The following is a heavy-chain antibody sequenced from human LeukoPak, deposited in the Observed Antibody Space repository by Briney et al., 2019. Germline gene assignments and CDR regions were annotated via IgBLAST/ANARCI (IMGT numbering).Heavy chain of an antibody. CDR3: ARCGEPSYDILTGCSRFDY. Sequence: GASVKVSCKASGYTFTSYYMHWVRQAPGQGLEWMGIINPSGGSTSYAQKFQGRLTMTRDTSTSTVYMELSSLRSEDTAVYYCARCGEPSYDILTGCSRFDYWGQGTLVTVSS. CDR2: INPSGGST. V-gene: IGHV1-46*01. D-gene: IGHD3-9*01. CDR1: GYTFTSYY. J-gene: IGHJ4*02.